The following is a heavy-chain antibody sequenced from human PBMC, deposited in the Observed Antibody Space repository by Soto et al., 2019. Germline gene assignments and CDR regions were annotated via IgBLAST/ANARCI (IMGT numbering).Heavy chain of an antibody. CDR2: IYWDGDK. Sequence: QITLEESGPTLLKPTQTLTLTCTFSGFTLNTSGVRVVWIRQPPGKALEWLALIYWDGDKRYSPSLKSRLTITKDTSNTQVVLSLTNMDPADTATYYCVHAIKGSGSYYKGYFFDSWGQGTLVTVSS. J-gene: IGHJ4*02. CDR3: VHAIKGSGSYYKGYFFDS. CDR1: GFTLNTSGVR. V-gene: IGHV2-5*02. D-gene: IGHD3-10*01.